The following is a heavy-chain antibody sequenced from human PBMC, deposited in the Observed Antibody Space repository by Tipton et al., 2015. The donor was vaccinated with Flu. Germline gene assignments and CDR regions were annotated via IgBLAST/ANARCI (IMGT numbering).Heavy chain of an antibody. CDR3: ARLSYYDVDLKNFYFDH. Sequence: GLVKPSETLSLTCTVSSGSIRSTNYFCAWIRQPPGKRLELIGSIYPSGTTYYNPSLKSRVTISVGTSKSQFSLKLRSVTAADTAVYYCARLSYYDVDLKNFYFDHWGQGALVTVSS. J-gene: IGHJ4*02. CDR1: SGSIRSTNYF. CDR2: IYPSGTT. V-gene: IGHV4-39*01. D-gene: IGHD3-10*02.